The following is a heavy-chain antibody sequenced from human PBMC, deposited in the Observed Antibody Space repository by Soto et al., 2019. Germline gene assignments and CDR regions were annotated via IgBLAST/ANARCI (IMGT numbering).Heavy chain of an antibody. CDR2: IAYDGSNK. D-gene: IGHD1-26*01. Sequence: QVQLVESGGGVVQPGRSLRLSCAASGFTFSSYGMHWVRQAPGKGLEWVAVIAYDGSNKYYADSVKGRFTISRDNSKKSLYLQMNSLRAEDTAVYYCAKDGTNEWELYYYGMDVWGQGTTVTVSS. CDR3: AKDGTNEWELYYYGMDV. V-gene: IGHV3-30*18. CDR1: GFTFSSYG. J-gene: IGHJ6*02.